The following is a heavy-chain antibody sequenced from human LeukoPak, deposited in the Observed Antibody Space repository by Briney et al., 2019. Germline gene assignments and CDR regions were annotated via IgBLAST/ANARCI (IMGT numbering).Heavy chain of an antibody. CDR1: GFTFSSYA. Sequence: GALRLSCAASGFTFSSYAMHWVRQAPGKGLGWVAVISYDGSNKYYADSVKGRFTISRDNSKNTLYLQMNSLRAEDTAVYYCARESAAGISVYFDYWGQGTLVTVSS. CDR3: ARESAAGISVYFDY. CDR2: ISYDGSNK. D-gene: IGHD6-13*01. J-gene: IGHJ4*02. V-gene: IGHV3-30*04.